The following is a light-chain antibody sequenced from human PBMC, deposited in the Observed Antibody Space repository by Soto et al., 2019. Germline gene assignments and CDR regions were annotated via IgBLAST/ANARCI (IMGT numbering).Light chain of an antibody. CDR1: QTVRNNY. Sequence: ESLLTQSPLTQYSSPRPRATLSGTASQTVRNNYLAWYQQKPGQAPRLLIYDASSRATGIPDRFSGGGSGTDFTLTISRLEPEDFAVYYCQQFSSYPLTFGGGTKVDIK. V-gene: IGKV3-20*01. J-gene: IGKJ4*01. CDR3: QQFSSYPLT. CDR2: DAS.